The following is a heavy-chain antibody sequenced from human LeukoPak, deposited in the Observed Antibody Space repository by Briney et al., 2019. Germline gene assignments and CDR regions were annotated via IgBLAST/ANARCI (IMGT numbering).Heavy chain of an antibody. Sequence: GGSLRLSCAASGFTFSSYAMSWVRQAPGKGLEWVSAISGSGGSTYYADSVKGRFTISRDNAKNSLYLQMNSLRAEDTAVYYCARGDGYNSYYFDYWGQGTLVTVSS. CDR3: ARGDGYNSYYFDY. J-gene: IGHJ4*02. CDR2: ISGSGGST. D-gene: IGHD5-24*01. V-gene: IGHV3-23*01. CDR1: GFTFSSYA.